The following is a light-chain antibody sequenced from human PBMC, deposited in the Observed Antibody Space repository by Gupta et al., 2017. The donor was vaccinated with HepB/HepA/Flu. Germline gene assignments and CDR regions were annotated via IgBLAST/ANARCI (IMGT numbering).Light chain of an antibody. CDR1: QGISSY. V-gene: IGKV1-9*01. Sequence: DIQLTQSPSFLSASVGDRVTITCRASQGISSYLAWYQQKPGKAPKLLISAASTLQSGVPSRISGSGSGTEFTLTISSLQPEDFATYYCQQLNSYPYTFGQGTKLEIK. J-gene: IGKJ2*01. CDR2: AAS. CDR3: QQLNSYPYT.